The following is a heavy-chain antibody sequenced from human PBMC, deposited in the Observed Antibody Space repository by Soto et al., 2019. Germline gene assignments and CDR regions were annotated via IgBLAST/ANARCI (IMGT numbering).Heavy chain of an antibody. CDR1: GYTFTSYY. CDR3: ARDPLYCSSTSCYQKANSYYYGMDV. D-gene: IGHD2-2*01. Sequence: ASVKVSCKASGYTFTSYYMHWVRQAPGQGLEWMGIINPSGGSTSYAQKFQGRVTMTRDTSTSTVYMELSSLRSEDTAVYYCARDPLYCSSTSCYQKANSYYYGMDVWGQGTTVTVSS. J-gene: IGHJ6*02. CDR2: INPSGGST. V-gene: IGHV1-46*01.